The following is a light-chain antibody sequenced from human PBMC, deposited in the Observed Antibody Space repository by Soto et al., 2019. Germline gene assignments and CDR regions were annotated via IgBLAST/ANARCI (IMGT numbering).Light chain of an antibody. CDR3: QQRSSWPRT. CDR1: QSISSN. V-gene: IGKV3-11*01. Sequence: PGERATLSCRVSQSISSNLAWYQQKPGQAPRVLIYDASNRAPGIPARFSGSGSGTDFTLTISSLEPEDFAVYYCQQRSSWPRTFGQGTKVDIK. CDR2: DAS. J-gene: IGKJ1*01.